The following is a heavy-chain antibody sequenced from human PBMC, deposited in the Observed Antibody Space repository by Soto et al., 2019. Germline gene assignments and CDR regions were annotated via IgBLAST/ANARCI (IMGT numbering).Heavy chain of an antibody. CDR1: GFTLNDFG. V-gene: IGHV3-30*18. CDR2: ISYDGNTE. Sequence: QVQLVESGGGVVQPGRSMRLSCAASGFTLNDFGMHWVRQARGKGLEWLAVISYDGNTEDYADSVKGRFTISRDSSKTTLYLQMDSLKAEDTAVYYCAKDRSLYLSFNYYGMDVWGQGTTVTVPS. D-gene: IGHD2-2*02. J-gene: IGHJ6*02. CDR3: AKDRSLYLSFNYYGMDV.